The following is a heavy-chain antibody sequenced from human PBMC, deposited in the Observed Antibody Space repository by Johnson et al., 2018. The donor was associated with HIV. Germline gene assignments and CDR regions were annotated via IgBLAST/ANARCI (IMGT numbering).Heavy chain of an antibody. J-gene: IGHJ3*02. Sequence: VQLVESGGGLVQPGGSLRLSCAASGFAFRTYWMVWVRQVPGKRPVWVARIYNDGSRTTYADSVRGRFTISRDNAKNSLYLQMNSLRAEDTAVYYCARDSPRAAAGLLIGAFDIWGQGTMVTVSS. D-gene: IGHD6-13*01. V-gene: IGHV3-74*03. CDR2: IYNDGSRT. CDR1: GFAFRTYW. CDR3: ARDSPRAAAGLLIGAFDI.